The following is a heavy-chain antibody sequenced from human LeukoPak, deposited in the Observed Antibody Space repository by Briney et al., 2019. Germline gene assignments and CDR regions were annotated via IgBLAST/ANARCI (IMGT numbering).Heavy chain of an antibody. CDR3: ARDSYYGGYYFDY. D-gene: IGHD4-23*01. Sequence: PGGSLRLSCADSGFTFSSYSMNWVRQAPRKGLEWVSSISSSSSYIYYADSVKGRFTISRDNAKNSLYLQMNSLRAEDTAVYYCARDSYYGGYYFDYWGQGTLVTVSS. CDR2: ISSSSSYI. V-gene: IGHV3-21*01. J-gene: IGHJ4*02. CDR1: GFTFSSYS.